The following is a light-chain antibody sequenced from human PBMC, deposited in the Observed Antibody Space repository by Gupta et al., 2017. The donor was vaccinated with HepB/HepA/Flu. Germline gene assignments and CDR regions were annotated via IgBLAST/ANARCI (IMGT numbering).Light chain of an antibody. CDR3: LQVRNRPLT. Sequence: VLTQSPLSLPVNPGESASISCRSSQNLMRSNGDTYLDWYMQKPGQSPQLLIYLGSNRASGVPDRFSGSGSGIDFTLNISSVEAEDVGVYYCLQVRNRPLTFGEGTRVDIK. V-gene: IGKV2-28*01. J-gene: IGKJ4*01. CDR1: QNLMRSNGDTY. CDR2: LGS.